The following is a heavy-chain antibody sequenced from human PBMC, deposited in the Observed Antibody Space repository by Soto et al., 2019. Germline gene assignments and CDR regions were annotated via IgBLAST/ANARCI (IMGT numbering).Heavy chain of an antibody. J-gene: IGHJ6*03. V-gene: IGHV4-39*01. CDR1: VGSISSSSYY. D-gene: IGHD2-2*01. CDR3: ARHRKEYCSSTSCYYMDV. CDR2: IYYSGST. Sequence: SETLSLTCTVSVGSISSSSYYWGWIRQPPGKGLEWIGSIYYSGSTYYNPSLKSRVTISVDTSKNQFSLKLSSVTAADTAVYYCARHRKEYCSSTSCYYMDVWGKGTTVTVSS.